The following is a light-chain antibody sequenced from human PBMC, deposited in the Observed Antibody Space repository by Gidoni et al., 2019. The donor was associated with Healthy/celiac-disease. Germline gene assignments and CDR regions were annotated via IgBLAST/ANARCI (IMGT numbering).Light chain of an antibody. Sequence: EIVMTQSPATLSVSPGERATLSCRASQSVSSNLAWYQQKPGQAPRPLIYGASTRATGSPARFSGSGSGTEFTLTISSLQSEDFAVYYCQQYNNWPPMTFGQXTKVEIK. J-gene: IGKJ1*01. CDR3: QQYNNWPPMT. V-gene: IGKV3-15*01. CDR2: GAS. CDR1: QSVSSN.